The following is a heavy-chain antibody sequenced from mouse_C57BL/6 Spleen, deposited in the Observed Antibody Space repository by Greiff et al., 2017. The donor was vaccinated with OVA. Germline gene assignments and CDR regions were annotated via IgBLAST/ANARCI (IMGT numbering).Heavy chain of an antibody. J-gene: IGHJ3*01. D-gene: IGHD2-5*01. V-gene: IGHV1-55*01. Sequence: QVQLKQPGAELVKPGASVKMSCKASGYTFTSYWITWVKQRPGQGLEWIGDIYPGSGSTNYNEKFKSKATLTVDTSSSTAYMQLSSLTSEDSAVYYCARSGTYYSNYEGFAYWGQGTLVTVSA. CDR3: ARSGTYYSNYEGFAY. CDR1: GYTFTSYW. CDR2: IYPGSGST.